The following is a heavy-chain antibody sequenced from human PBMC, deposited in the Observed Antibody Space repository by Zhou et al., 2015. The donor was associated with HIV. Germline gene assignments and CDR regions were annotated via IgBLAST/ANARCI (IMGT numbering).Heavy chain of an antibody. CDR2: IIPIFGTA. D-gene: IGHD5-24*01. CDR1: GGIFSSQA. Sequence: QVQLVQSGAEVKKPGSSVKVSCKASGGIFSSQAISWVRQAPGQGLEWMGGIIPIFGTANYAQKFQGRVTITADESTSTAYMELSSLRSEDTAVYYCARGPYHIRDGYNYKDPWYFDLWGRGHPGHCLL. J-gene: IGHJ2*01. CDR3: ARGPYHIRDGYNYKDPWYFDL. V-gene: IGHV1-69*13.